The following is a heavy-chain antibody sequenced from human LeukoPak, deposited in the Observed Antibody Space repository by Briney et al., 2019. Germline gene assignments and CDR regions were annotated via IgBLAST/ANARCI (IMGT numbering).Heavy chain of an antibody. CDR1: GGSISSYY. CDR2: IYYSGST. D-gene: IGHD2-2*02. CDR3: ARDHPYCSSTSCHNYYYYYMDV. V-gene: IGHV4-59*01. J-gene: IGHJ6*03. Sequence: SETLSLTCTVSGGSISSYYWSWIRQPPGKGLEWIGYIYYSGSTNYNPSLKSRVTISVETSKNQFSLKLSSVTAADTAVYYWARDHPYCSSTSCHNYYYYYMDVWGKGTTVTVSS.